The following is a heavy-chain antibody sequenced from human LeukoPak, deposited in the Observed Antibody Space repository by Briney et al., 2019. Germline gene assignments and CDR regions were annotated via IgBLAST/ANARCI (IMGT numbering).Heavy chain of an antibody. D-gene: IGHD7-27*01. Sequence: PSETLSLTCTVFGGSISSYYWSWIRQPPGKGLEWIGYIYYSGSTNYNPSLKSRVTISVDTSKNQFSLKLSSVTAADTAVYYCAKAETGDWFDPWGQGTLVTVSS. CDR3: AKAETGDWFDP. J-gene: IGHJ5*02. V-gene: IGHV4-59*01. CDR2: IYYSGST. CDR1: GGSISSYY.